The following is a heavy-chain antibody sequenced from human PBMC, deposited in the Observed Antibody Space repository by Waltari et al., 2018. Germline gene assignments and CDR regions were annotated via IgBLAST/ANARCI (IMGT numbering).Heavy chain of an antibody. CDR3: ARGVIGYSYGFRGLDY. Sequence: QVQLQQWGAGLLKPSETLSLTCAVYGGSFSGYYWSWIRQPPGKGLEWIGEINHSGSTNYNPSRKSRVTISVDTSKNQFSLKLSSVTAADTAVYYCARGVIGYSYGFRGLDYWGQGTLVTVSS. CDR2: INHSGST. CDR1: GGSFSGYY. J-gene: IGHJ4*02. D-gene: IGHD5-18*01. V-gene: IGHV4-34*01.